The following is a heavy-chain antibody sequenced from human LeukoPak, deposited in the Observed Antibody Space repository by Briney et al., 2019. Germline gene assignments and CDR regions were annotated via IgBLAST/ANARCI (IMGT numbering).Heavy chain of an antibody. D-gene: IGHD6-13*01. V-gene: IGHV3-21*01. CDR1: GFTFSSYS. CDR3: ASPSAGYSSSWYY. J-gene: IGHJ4*02. CDR2: ISSSSSYI. Sequence: GGSLRLSCAASGFTFSSYSMNWVRQAPGKGLEWVSSISSSSSYIYYADSVKGRFTISRDNAKNPLYLQMNSLRAEDTAVYYCASPSAGYSSSWYYWGQGTLVTVSS.